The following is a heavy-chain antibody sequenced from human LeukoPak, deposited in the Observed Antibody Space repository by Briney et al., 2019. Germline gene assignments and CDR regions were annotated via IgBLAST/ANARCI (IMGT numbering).Heavy chain of an antibody. CDR1: GGSISTGSQY. CDR2: VYYSGST. CDR3: ARWDESTRGSHYYFDC. J-gene: IGHJ4*02. D-gene: IGHD1-26*01. V-gene: IGHV4-39*01. Sequence: SETPCLTRALSGGSISTGSQYCGSVRQPPGKGLGCNGRVYYSGSTYYHPSLKSRVTISVDTYNNQFALKLSSVTAADTAVYYCARWDESTRGSHYYFDCWGEGSLVGVSS.